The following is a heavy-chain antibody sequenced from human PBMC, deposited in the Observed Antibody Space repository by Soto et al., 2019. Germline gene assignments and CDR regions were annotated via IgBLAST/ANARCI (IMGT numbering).Heavy chain of an antibody. Sequence: QVQLVESGGGVVQPGRSLRLSCAASGFTFSSYAMHWVRQAPGKGLEWVAVISYDGSNKYYADSVKGRFTISRDNSKNTLYLQMNSLRAEDTAVYYCARDGSSSYYYYYGMDVWGQGTTVTVSS. D-gene: IGHD6-6*01. J-gene: IGHJ6*02. CDR3: ARDGSSSYYYYYGMDV. V-gene: IGHV3-30-3*01. CDR2: ISYDGSNK. CDR1: GFTFSSYA.